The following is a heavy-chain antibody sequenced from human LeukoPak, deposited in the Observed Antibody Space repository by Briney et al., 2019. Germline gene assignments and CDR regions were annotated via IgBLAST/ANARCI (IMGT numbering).Heavy chain of an antibody. J-gene: IGHJ4*02. Sequence: GGSLRLSCAAPGFSVSSNYMSWVRQAPGKGLEWVSLIYTGGNTYDADSVKGRFTLSRDNSKNTVYLQMNSLRVEDTAMYYCATISDLLYYFDSWGQGTLVTVSS. CDR1: GFSVSSNY. CDR3: ATISDLLYYFDS. V-gene: IGHV3-66*01. CDR2: IYTGGNT.